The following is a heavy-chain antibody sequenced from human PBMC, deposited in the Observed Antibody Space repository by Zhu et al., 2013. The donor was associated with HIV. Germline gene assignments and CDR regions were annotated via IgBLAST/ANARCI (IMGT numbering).Heavy chain of an antibody. CDR3: ARGKRALTPTFWSAY. CDR1: GYTFTGYY. J-gene: IGHJ4*02. CDR2: INPDSGGT. D-gene: IGHD3-3*01. Sequence: QVQLVQSGAEVKKPGASVKVSCQASGYTFTGYYIHWVRQAPGQGLEWVGWINPDSGGTNYAPKFQGRVTMTRDTSITTAYMDLSRLRYDDTAVYFCARGKRALTPTFWSAYWGQGTLVTVSS. V-gene: IGHV1-2*02.